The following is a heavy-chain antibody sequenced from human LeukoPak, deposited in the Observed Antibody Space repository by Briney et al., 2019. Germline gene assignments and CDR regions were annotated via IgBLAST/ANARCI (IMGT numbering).Heavy chain of an antibody. V-gene: IGHV4-34*01. CDR2: INRSGNT. J-gene: IGHJ4*02. CDR3: ARRYDDLGSPLND. D-gene: IGHD3-10*01. Sequence: SETLSLTCAVYGGSFSGYFWSWIRQPPGKGLDWIGEINRSGNTNYNPSLKSRATISVDTSKSQFSLKLSSVTAADTAVYYCARRYDDLGSPLNDWGRGTLVTVSS. CDR1: GGSFSGYF.